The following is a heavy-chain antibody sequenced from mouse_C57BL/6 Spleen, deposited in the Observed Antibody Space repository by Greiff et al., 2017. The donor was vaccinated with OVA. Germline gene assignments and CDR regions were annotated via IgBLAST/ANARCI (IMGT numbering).Heavy chain of an antibody. CDR1: GYSITSGYY. Sequence: ESGPGLVKPSQSLSLTCSVTGYSITSGYYWNWIRQFPGNKLEWMGYISYDGSNNYNPSLKNRISITRDTSKNKFFLKLNSVTTEDTATYYCARETAQDAMDYWGQGTSVTVSS. CDR3: ARETAQDAMDY. J-gene: IGHJ4*01. V-gene: IGHV3-6*01. CDR2: ISYDGSN. D-gene: IGHD3-2*02.